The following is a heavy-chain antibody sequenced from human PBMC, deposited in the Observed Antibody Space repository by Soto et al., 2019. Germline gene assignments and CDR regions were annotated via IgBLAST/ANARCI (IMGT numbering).Heavy chain of an antibody. V-gene: IGHV3-33*01. D-gene: IGHD3-16*01. J-gene: IGHJ6*02. CDR3: ASNMDYEHYAMDV. Sequence: QVQLVESGGGVVQPGRSLRLSCAASGFSFSYYGMHWVRQAPGKGLEWVAVIWYDGSNKYYADSVKGRFTISRDNSKNTVYLQMNSLRSEDTAAYYCASNMDYEHYAMDVWGQGTTVTVSS. CDR1: GFSFSYYG. CDR2: IWYDGSNK.